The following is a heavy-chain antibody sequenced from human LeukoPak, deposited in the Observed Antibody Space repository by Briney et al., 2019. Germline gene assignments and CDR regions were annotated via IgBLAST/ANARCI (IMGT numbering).Heavy chain of an antibody. CDR1: GGPISGYY. CDR3: ARGVTWFDP. CDR2: IYNSGST. Sequence: SETLSLACTVSGGPISGYYWSWIRQPPGKGLEWIGYIYNSGSTNYNPSLKSRVTISLDTSKTQFSLKLSSVTAADTAVYYGARGVTWFDPWGQGTLVTVSS. J-gene: IGHJ5*02. V-gene: IGHV4-59*01.